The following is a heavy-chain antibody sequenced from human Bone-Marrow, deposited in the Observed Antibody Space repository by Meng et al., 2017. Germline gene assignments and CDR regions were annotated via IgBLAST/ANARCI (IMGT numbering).Heavy chain of an antibody. CDR1: GLSFTAAW. D-gene: IGHD6-13*01. V-gene: IGHV3-15*01. CDR3: ATEASAADH. CDR2: IKRNSDGATI. J-gene: IGHJ4*02. Sequence: GESLKISCVASGLSFTAAWMSWVRQAPGKGLVWVGRIKRNSDGATIDYAAPVKGRFTIPKDDSKNTLYLQMDSLITEDTAVYFCATEASAADHWGQGTLVTVSS.